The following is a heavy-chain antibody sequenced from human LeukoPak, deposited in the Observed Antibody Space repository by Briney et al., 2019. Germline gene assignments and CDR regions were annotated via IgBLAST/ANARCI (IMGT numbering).Heavy chain of an antibody. CDR3: AIDSWELRGY. D-gene: IGHD3-10*01. CDR2: INQDGSEK. Sequence: GGSLRLSCAASGFTFSTYWMSWVRQPPGMGLEWVANINQDGSEKYYVDSVKGRFTISRDNAKNSVNLQMNSLRAEDTAVYYCAIDSWELRGYWGQGTQVTVSS. V-gene: IGHV3-7*01. CDR1: GFTFSTYW. J-gene: IGHJ4*02.